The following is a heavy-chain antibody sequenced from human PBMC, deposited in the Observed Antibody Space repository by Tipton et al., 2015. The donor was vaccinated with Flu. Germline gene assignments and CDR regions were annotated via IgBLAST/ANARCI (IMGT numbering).Heavy chain of an antibody. CDR1: GGSISRYY. V-gene: IGHV4-4*07. J-gene: IGHJ3*01. CDR2: IFTIGGT. CDR3: ARDLRGYRGYTGGDAFDV. Sequence: TLSLTCTVSGGSISRYYWSWIRQPAGKGLEWIGRIFTIGGTNYNPSLQSRVTMSVDTSKNQFSLKLSSVTAADTAVYYCARDLRGYRGYTGGDAFDVWGQGTMVTVS. D-gene: IGHD5-12*01.